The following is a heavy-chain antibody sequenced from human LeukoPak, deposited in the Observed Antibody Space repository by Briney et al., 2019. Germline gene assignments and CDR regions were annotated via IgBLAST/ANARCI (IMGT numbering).Heavy chain of an antibody. V-gene: IGHV1-24*01. Sequence: ASVKVSCKVSGYSLTELSMHWVRQAPGKGLEWMGSFDPEHGDTIYAQRLQGRVTMTEDTSTDTAYMELSSLRSEDTAVYYYATEDLIAAVDTGLDYWGQGTLVTVSS. CDR3: ATEDLIAAVDTGLDY. CDR2: FDPEHGDT. CDR1: GYSLTELS. D-gene: IGHD6-13*01. J-gene: IGHJ4*02.